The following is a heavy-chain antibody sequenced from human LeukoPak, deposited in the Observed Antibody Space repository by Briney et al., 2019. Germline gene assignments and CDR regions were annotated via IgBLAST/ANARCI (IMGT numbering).Heavy chain of an antibody. CDR1: GGSISSYY. J-gene: IGHJ4*02. D-gene: IGHD3-10*01. CDR3: ARAGTYYYGSGSYYPDFDY. CDR2: IYYSGST. V-gene: IGHV4-59*08. Sequence: SETLSLTCTVSGGSISSYYWSWIRQPPGKGLEWIGYIYYSGSTNYNPSLKSRVTISVDTSKNQFSLKLSSVTAADTAVYYCARAGTYYYGSGSYYPDFDYWGQGTLVTVSS.